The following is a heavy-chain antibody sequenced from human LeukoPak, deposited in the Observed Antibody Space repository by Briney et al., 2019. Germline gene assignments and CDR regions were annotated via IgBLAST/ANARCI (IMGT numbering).Heavy chain of an antibody. Sequence: GGSLRLSCAASGFTFSSYAMHWVRQAPGKGLEWVAVISYDGGKKYYADSVKGRFTISRDNAKNSLYLQMNSLRAEDTALYYCAKEGPQLVGFDYWGQGTLVTVSS. V-gene: IGHV3-30-3*01. D-gene: IGHD6-13*01. CDR1: GFTFSSYA. J-gene: IGHJ4*02. CDR2: ISYDGGKK. CDR3: AKEGPQLVGFDY.